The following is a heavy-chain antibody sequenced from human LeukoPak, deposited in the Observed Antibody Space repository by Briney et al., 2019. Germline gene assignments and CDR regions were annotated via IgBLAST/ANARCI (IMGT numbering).Heavy chain of an antibody. CDR3: ARVGDGSGSYYY. J-gene: IGHJ4*02. D-gene: IGHD3-10*01. Sequence: SVKVSCKASGGTFSSYAISWERQAPGQGLEWMGGIIPIFGTANYAQKFQGRVTITADESTSTAYMELSSLRSEDTAVYYCARVGDGSGSYYYWGQGTLVTVSS. V-gene: IGHV1-69*01. CDR1: GGTFSSYA. CDR2: IIPIFGTA.